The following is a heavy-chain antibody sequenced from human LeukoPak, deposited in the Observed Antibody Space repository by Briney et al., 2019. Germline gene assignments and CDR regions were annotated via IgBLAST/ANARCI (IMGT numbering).Heavy chain of an antibody. CDR1: GFTFSNAW. CDR3: ARGETSSYDY. Sequence: PGGSLRLSCAASGFTFSNAWMSWVRQAPGKGLEWVGRIKSKTDGGTTDYAAPVKGRFTISRDDSKNTLYLQMNSLRAEDTAVYYCARGETSSYDYWGQGTLVTVSS. D-gene: IGHD2-2*01. J-gene: IGHJ4*02. CDR2: IKSKTDGGTT. V-gene: IGHV3-15*01.